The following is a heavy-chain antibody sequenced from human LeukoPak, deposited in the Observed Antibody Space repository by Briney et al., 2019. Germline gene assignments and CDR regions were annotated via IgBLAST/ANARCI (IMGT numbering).Heavy chain of an antibody. CDR3: ARRRQIVDY. CDR2: ISGSGGST. Sequence: GGSLRLSCAASGFTFSSYAMSWVRQAPGKGLEWVSAISGSGGSTYYADSVKGRFTISRDNAKNSLYLQMNSLRAEDTAVYYCARRRQIVDYWGQGTLVTVSS. D-gene: IGHD2-21*01. CDR1: GFTFSSYA. J-gene: IGHJ4*02. V-gene: IGHV3-23*01.